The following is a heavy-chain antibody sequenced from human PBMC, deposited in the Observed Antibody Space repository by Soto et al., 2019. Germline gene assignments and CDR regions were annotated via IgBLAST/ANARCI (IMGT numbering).Heavy chain of an antibody. CDR3: AKDGGEWLLLNWYFDL. CDR1: GFTFSSYG. V-gene: IGHV3-30*18. D-gene: IGHD6-19*01. Sequence: QVQLVESGGGVVQPGRSLRLSCAASGFTFSSYGMHWVRQAPGKGLEWVAVISYDGRNKNYADSVKGRFTISREYLQMNNLRAEDTAVNYCAKDGGEWLLLNWYFDLWGRGTLVTVSS. CDR2: ISYDGRNK. J-gene: IGHJ2*01.